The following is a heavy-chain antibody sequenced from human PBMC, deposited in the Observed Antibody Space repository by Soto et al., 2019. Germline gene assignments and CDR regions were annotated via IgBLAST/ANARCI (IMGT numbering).Heavy chain of an antibody. D-gene: IGHD1-26*01. Sequence: GGSLRLSCAASGFIFNSYGMSWVRQAPGKGLEWVSFISTSGGATYYADSVKGRFTISRDNSKSTLYLQMNSLRAEDTALYYCAKGYGGTYRSGFDHWGQGTQVTVSS. CDR3: AKGYGGTYRSGFDH. CDR1: GFIFNSYG. CDR2: ISTSGGAT. V-gene: IGHV3-23*01. J-gene: IGHJ4*02.